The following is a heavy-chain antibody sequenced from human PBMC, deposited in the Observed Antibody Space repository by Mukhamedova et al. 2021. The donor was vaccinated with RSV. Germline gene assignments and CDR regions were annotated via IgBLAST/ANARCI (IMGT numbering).Heavy chain of an antibody. D-gene: IGHD3-10*01. V-gene: IGHV3-23*01. CDR3: AKDHGHYYGSGSYRYYFDY. Sequence: GSGGSTYYADSVKGRFTISRDNSKSTLYLQMNSLRAEDTAVYYCAKDHGHYYGSGSYRYYFDYWGQGTLVTVSS. J-gene: IGHJ4*02. CDR2: GSGGST.